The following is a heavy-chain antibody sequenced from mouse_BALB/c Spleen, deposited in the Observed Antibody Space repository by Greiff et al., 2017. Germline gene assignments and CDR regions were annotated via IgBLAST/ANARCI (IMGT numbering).Heavy chain of an antibody. D-gene: IGHD2-3*01. CDR3: ARADGYYVWFAY. CDR2: ISDGGSYT. CDR1: GFTFSDYY. J-gene: IGHJ3*01. Sequence: EVQVVESGGGLVKPGGSLKLSCAASGFTFSDYYMYWVRQTPEKRLEWVATISDGGSYTYYPDSVKGRFTISRDNAKNNLYLQMSSLKSEDTAMYYCARADGYYVWFAYWGQGTLVTVSA. V-gene: IGHV5-4*02.